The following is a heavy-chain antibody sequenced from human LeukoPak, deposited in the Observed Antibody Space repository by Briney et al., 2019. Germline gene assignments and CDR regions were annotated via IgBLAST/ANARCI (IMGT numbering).Heavy chain of an antibody. J-gene: IGHJ3*02. Sequence: GGSLRLSCVASGFTFSSYSMNWVRQAPGKGLEWVSSISSSSSYIYYADSVKGRFTISRDNAKNSLYLQMNSLRAEDTAVYYCARLGYCSGGSCYGAFDIWGQGTMVTVSS. CDR3: ARLGYCSGGSCYGAFDI. D-gene: IGHD2-15*01. V-gene: IGHV3-21*01. CDR1: GFTFSSYS. CDR2: ISSSSSYI.